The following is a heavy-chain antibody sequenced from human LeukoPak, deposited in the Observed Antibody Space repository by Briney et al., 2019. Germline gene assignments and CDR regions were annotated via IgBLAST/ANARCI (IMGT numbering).Heavy chain of an antibody. CDR1: GFTFSSYW. D-gene: IGHD2-2*01. CDR2: ISSGSTDI. Sequence: PGGSLRLSCAASGFTFSSYWMHWVRQAPGKGLEWVSSISSGSTDIFYADSVRGRFTISRDNAKNSLYLQMNSLRAEDTAVYYCARVLDCSTTTCFWNYFYYYMDVWGKGTTVTVSS. J-gene: IGHJ6*03. V-gene: IGHV3-21*01. CDR3: ARVLDCSTTTCFWNYFYYYMDV.